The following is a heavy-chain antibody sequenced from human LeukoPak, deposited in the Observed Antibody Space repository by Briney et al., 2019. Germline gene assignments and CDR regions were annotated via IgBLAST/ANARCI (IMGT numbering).Heavy chain of an antibody. Sequence: GGSLRLSCAASGFTFSSYGMHWVRQAPGEGLEGVAVISYHGSEKYFADSVKGRFTISRENSRNTLYLQMNSLRPEDTAVYYCAKPGGSYLDYWGRGTLVTVTS. CDR3: AKPGGSYLDY. V-gene: IGHV3-30*18. D-gene: IGHD3-16*01. CDR2: ISYHGSEK. CDR1: GFTFSSYG. J-gene: IGHJ4*02.